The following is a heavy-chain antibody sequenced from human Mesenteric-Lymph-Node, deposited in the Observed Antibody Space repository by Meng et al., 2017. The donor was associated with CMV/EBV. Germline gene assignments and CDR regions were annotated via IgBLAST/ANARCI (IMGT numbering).Heavy chain of an antibody. D-gene: IGHD1-26*01. Sequence: GGSLRLSCAASGYTFSSYAMTWVRQAPGKGLEWVSVIDGGGSSTYYADSLKGRFTISRDNSKNTLYLQMNTLRAEDTAVYYCAKMTPGGVLDYWGQGTLVTVSS. CDR2: IDGGGSST. CDR3: AKMTPGGVLDY. J-gene: IGHJ4*02. V-gene: IGHV3-23*03. CDR1: GYTFSSYA.